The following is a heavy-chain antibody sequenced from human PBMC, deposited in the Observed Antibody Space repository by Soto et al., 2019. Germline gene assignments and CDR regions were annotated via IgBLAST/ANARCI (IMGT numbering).Heavy chain of an antibody. D-gene: IGHD2-21*01. CDR3: ASPRELSYSYFYFFTLDV. Sequence: GGSLRLSCAASGFTFSSYAMSWVRQAPGKGLEWVSAISGSGGSTYYADSVKGRFTISRDNSKNTLYLQMNSLRAEDTAVYYCASPRELSYSYFYFFTLDVWGQGTTVTVSS. CDR2: ISGSGGST. J-gene: IGHJ6*02. CDR1: GFTFSSYA. V-gene: IGHV3-23*01.